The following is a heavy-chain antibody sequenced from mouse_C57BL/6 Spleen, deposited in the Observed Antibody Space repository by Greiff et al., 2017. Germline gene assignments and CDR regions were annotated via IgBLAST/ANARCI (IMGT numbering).Heavy chain of an antibody. Sequence: QVQLQQPGAELVKPGASVKLSCKASGYTFTSYWMQWVKQRPGQGLEWIGEIDPSDSYTNYNQKFKGKATLTVDTSSSTAYMQLSSLTSEDSAVYYCASSNLSFAYWGQGTLVTVSA. J-gene: IGHJ3*01. CDR3: ASSNLSFAY. CDR1: GYTFTSYW. V-gene: IGHV1-50*01. D-gene: IGHD2-5*01. CDR2: IDPSDSYT.